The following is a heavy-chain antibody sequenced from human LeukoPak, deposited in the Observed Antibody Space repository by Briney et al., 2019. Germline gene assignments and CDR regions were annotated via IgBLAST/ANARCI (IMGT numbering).Heavy chain of an antibody. D-gene: IGHD2-15*01. Sequence: GGSLRLSCVASGFTFSSYGMYWVRQAPGKGLEWVAVIWYDGSNKYYADSVKGRFTISRDNSKNTLYLQMNSLRAEDTAVYYCARVLCSGGTCLDAFDIWGQGTMVAVSS. CDR2: IWYDGSNK. CDR3: ARVLCSGGTCLDAFDI. V-gene: IGHV3-33*01. J-gene: IGHJ3*02. CDR1: GFTFSSYG.